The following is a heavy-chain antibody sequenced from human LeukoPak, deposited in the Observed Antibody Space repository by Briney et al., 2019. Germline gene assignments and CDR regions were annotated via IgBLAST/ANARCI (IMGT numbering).Heavy chain of an antibody. J-gene: IGHJ6*03. CDR3: ARANYYYDSSGYYSNYYYYYMDV. CDR2: IYYSGST. V-gene: IGHV4-39*07. CDR1: GGSISSSSYY. D-gene: IGHD3-22*01. Sequence: SETLSLTCTVSGGSISSSSYYWGWIRQPPGKGLEWIGSIYYSGSTYYNPSLKSRVTISVDTSKNQFSLKLSSVTAADTAVYYCARANYYYDSSGYYSNYYYYYMDVWGKGTTVTVSS.